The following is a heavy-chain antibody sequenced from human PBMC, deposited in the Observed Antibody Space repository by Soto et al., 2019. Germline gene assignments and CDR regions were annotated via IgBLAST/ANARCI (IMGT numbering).Heavy chain of an antibody. D-gene: IGHD1-1*01. CDR1: GFTFSTYA. CDR2: ISGGGSVI. CDR3: AKKAQGGTGPVFDY. J-gene: IGHJ4*02. Sequence: GGSLRLSCATSGFTFSTYAMSWVRQAPGKGLEWVAAISGGGSVIYYADSVRGRFTISRDNSRNTLYVQMNSLRVEDTAVYYCAKKAQGGTGPVFDYWGQGALVTVSS. V-gene: IGHV3-23*01.